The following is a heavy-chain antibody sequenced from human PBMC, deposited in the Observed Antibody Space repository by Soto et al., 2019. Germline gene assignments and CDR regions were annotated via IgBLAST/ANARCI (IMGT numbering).Heavy chain of an antibody. CDR2: FDPEDGET. J-gene: IGHJ2*01. CDR1: GYTLTELS. Sequence: QVQLVQSGAEVKKPGASVKVSCKVSGYTLTELSMHWVRQAPGKGLEWMGGFDPEDGETIYAQKFQGRVTMTEDTSTDTAYMELSSLRSEDTAVYYCATENYSNNPPQRYFDLWGRGTLVTVSS. CDR3: ATENYSNNPPQRYFDL. D-gene: IGHD4-4*01. V-gene: IGHV1-24*01.